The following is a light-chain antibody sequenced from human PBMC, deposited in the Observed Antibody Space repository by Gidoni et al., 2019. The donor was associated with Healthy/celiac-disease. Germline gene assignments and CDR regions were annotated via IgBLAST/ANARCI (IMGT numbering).Light chain of an antibody. CDR1: SSDVGGYNY. CDR3: SSYTSSSTPYV. J-gene: IGLJ1*01. V-gene: IGLV2-14*01. CDR2: AVS. Sequence: QSALTQTASVSGAPGQSITISCTGTSSDVGGYNYVSWYHQHPGKAPKLMIYAVSNRPSGVSNRFSGSKSGNTASLTISGLQAEDEADYYCSSYTSSSTPYVFGTGTKVTVL.